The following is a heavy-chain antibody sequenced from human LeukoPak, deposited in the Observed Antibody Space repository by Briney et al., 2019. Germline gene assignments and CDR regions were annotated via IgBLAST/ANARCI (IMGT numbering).Heavy chain of an antibody. CDR3: ARVAWFYDILTGYLNWFDP. J-gene: IGHJ5*02. D-gene: IGHD3-9*01. CDR2: MNPNSGNT. V-gene: IGHV1-8*01. CDR1: GYTFTSYD. Sequence: ASVKLSCKASGYTFTSYDINWVRQATGHGLEWMGWMNPNSGNTGYAQKFQGRVTMTRNTSISTAYMELSSLRSEDTAVYYCARVAWFYDILTGYLNWFDPWGQGTLVTVSS.